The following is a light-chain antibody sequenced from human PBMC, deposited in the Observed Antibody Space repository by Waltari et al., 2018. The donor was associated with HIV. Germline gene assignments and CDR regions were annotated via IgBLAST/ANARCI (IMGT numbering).Light chain of an antibody. CDR1: SNDLGRYDL. V-gene: IGLV2-23*02. J-gene: IGLJ3*02. Sequence: QSALTQPASVSGSPGQSITISCTGTSNDLGRYDLVSCYQHQPGRAPKLSIYDVTKCPSWVSRRFSGSMSGATASLTISGLQAEDEADYYCCSYAGITTWVFGGGTKVTVL. CDR3: CSYAGITTWV. CDR2: DVT.